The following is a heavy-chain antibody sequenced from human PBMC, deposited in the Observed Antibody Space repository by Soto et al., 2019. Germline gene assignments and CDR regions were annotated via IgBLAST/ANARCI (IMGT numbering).Heavy chain of an antibody. CDR3: AKGGYTFAYE. CDR2: IYGSGDRM. V-gene: IGHV3-53*01. CDR1: GFTVNSNY. D-gene: IGHD5-18*01. J-gene: IGHJ4*02. Sequence: GGSLRLSCAASGFTVNSNYMSWVRQAPGKGLEWVSGIYGSGDRMFYADSVKGRFTISIDNSKNTLYLQMNSLRAEDTAVYYCAKGGYTFAYEWGQGALVTVSS.